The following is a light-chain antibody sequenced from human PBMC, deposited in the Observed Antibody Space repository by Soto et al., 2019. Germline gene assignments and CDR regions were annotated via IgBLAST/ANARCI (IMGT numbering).Light chain of an antibody. Sequence: DIVMTQSPDSLAVSLGERATFNCKSSQSVFSSSNYRNYLAWYQQKPRQSPKLLIYWASTRESGVPDRFSGSGSGTDFTLTISNLQAEDVAFYYCQQYYSSPPTFGQGTKVEIK. J-gene: IGKJ1*01. CDR3: QQYYSSPPT. CDR2: WAS. V-gene: IGKV4-1*01. CDR1: QSVFSSSNYRNY.